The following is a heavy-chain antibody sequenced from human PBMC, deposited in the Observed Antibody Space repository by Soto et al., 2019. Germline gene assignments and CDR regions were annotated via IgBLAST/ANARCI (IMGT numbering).Heavy chain of an antibody. V-gene: IGHV1-46*01. CDR2: INPSGGRT. Sequence: ASVKVSCKASGYTFTHHYIHWVRQAPGQGLDWVGVINPSGGRTNYAQKFQGRVTMTTDTSTSTAYMELRSLRSDDTAVYYCARVMDSSSGYYGMDVWGQGTTVTVSS. D-gene: IGHD6-6*01. J-gene: IGHJ6*02. CDR3: ARVMDSSSGYYGMDV. CDR1: GYTFTHHY.